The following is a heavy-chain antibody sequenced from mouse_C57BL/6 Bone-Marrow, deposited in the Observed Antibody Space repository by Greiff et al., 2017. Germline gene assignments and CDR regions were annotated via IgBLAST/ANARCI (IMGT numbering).Heavy chain of an antibody. J-gene: IGHJ3*01. D-gene: IGHD4-1*01. V-gene: IGHV1-54*01. Sequence: QVQLQQSGAELVRPGTSVKVSCKASGYAFTNYLIEWVKQRPGQGLEWIGVLNPGSGGTNYNEKFKCKATLTADKSSSTAYMQLSSLPSEYSAVYFCARGNCAWFAYWGQGTLVTVSA. CDR1: GYAFTNYL. CDR3: ARGNCAWFAY. CDR2: LNPGSGGT.